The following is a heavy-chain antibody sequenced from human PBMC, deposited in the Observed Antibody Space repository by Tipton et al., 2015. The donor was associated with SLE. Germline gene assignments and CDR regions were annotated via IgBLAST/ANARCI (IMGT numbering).Heavy chain of an antibody. D-gene: IGHD6-25*01. CDR3: AAERLRVFDY. J-gene: IGHJ4*02. CDR1: GFTLSSYV. Sequence: SLRLSCAASGFTLSSYVMHWVRQAPGKGLEWVAVISYDGSNKYSADSVKGRFTISRDNSKNTLYLQMNSLRAEDTALYYCAAERLRVFDYCRRGPLVSVSS. V-gene: IGHV3-30*03. CDR2: ISYDGSNK.